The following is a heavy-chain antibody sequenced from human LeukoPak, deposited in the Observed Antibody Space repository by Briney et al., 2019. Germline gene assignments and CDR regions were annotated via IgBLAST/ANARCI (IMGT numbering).Heavy chain of an antibody. CDR1: GVSISSYY. Sequence: SETLSLTCTVSGVSISSYYWSWLRLPPGKGLEWIGYIYHSGSTDYNPSLKSRVTISIDTSKNHFSLRLTSVTAADTAIYYCARDRGWLPSGAFDMWGQGTMVTVSS. J-gene: IGHJ3*02. D-gene: IGHD5-24*01. CDR2: IYHSGST. V-gene: IGHV4-59*01. CDR3: ARDRGWLPSGAFDM.